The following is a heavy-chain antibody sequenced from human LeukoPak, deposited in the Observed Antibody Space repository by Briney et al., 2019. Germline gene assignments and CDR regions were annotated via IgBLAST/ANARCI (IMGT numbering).Heavy chain of an antibody. CDR3: AGMRWLLRTDD. D-gene: IGHD5-24*01. Sequence: KTGGSLRLSCAASGFTFSNAWMSWVRQPPGKGLEWIGEINHCGSTNYNPSLKSRVTISVDTSKNQFSLQLSSVTAADTAVYYFAGMRWLLRTDDWGHRTLVTVSS. CDR2: INHCGST. J-gene: IGHJ4*01. CDR1: GFTFSNAW. V-gene: IGHV4-34*08.